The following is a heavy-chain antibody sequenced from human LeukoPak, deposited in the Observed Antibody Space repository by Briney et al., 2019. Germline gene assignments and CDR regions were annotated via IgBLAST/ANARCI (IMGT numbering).Heavy chain of an antibody. Sequence: ASVKVSCKASGGTFSSYAISWVRQAPGQGLEWMGGIIPIFDTANYAQKFQGRVTITTDESTSTAYMELSSLRSEDTAVYYCARAKITIFGVVIKSRYYYYMDVWGQGTMVTVSS. D-gene: IGHD3-3*01. CDR2: IIPIFDTA. CDR1: GGTFSSYA. CDR3: ARAKITIFGVVIKSRYYYYMDV. V-gene: IGHV1-69*05. J-gene: IGHJ6*03.